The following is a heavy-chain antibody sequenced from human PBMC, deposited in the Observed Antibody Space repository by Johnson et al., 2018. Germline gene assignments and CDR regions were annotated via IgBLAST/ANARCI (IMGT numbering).Heavy chain of an antibody. Sequence: EVQLLESGGGLVQPGGSLKLSCAAAGFTFSGAPIHWVRQASGKGLEWVGHSRNKANYYATEYAGSVKGRFTISRDDSKNKAYLQMNSLKTEDTAVYYCTTLPYYRETFEIWGQGTKVTVSS. J-gene: IGHJ3*02. V-gene: IGHV3-73*01. CDR3: TTLPYYRETFEI. CDR1: GFTFSGAP. D-gene: IGHD3-22*01. CDR2: SRNKANYYAT.